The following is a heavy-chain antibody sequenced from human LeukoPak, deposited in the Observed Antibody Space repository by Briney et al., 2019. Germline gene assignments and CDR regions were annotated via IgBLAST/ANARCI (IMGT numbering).Heavy chain of an antibody. CDR2: IYYSGST. CDR1: GGSISSYY. Sequence: SETLSLTCTVSGGSISSYYWSWIRQPPGKGLEWIGYIYYSGSTNYNPSLKSRVTISVDTSKNQFSLKLSSVTAADTAVYYCASDHNYIRSGSYGGKNYYYGMDVWAKGPRSPSP. CDR3: ASDHNYIRSGSYGGKNYYYGMDV. D-gene: IGHD4-23*01. V-gene: IGHV4-59*01. J-gene: IGHJ6*02.